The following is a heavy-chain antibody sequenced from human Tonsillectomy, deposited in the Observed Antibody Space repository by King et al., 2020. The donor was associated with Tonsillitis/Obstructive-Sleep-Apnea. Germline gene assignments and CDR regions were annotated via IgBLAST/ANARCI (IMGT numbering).Heavy chain of an antibody. J-gene: IGHJ6*02. V-gene: IGHV1-69*10. CDR1: GGTFISYT. Sequence: QLVQSGAEVKKPGSSVKVSCRASGGTFISYTISWVRQAPGQGLEWMGGIIPIFGIADYAQKFQDRVTITADKSTSTAYMELRSLRSEDTAVYYCVRGEIQLDYYYYVMDVWGQGTTVTVSS. CDR3: VRGEIQLDYYYYVMDV. CDR2: IIPIFGIA. D-gene: IGHD3-16*01.